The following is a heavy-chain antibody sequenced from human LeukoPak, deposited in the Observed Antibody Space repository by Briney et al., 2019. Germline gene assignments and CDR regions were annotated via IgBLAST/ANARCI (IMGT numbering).Heavy chain of an antibody. Sequence: LSETLSLTCTVSGGSISSYYWTWIRQPAGKGPECIVRIHASGSTNSNPSLKRRVNMSVDTSKNQFSLRLNSVTAADTAVYYCARVTDPRYNWFDPWGQGTLVTVSS. CDR2: IHASGST. D-gene: IGHD2-21*02. CDR1: GGSISSYY. CDR3: ARVTDPRYNWFDP. J-gene: IGHJ5*02. V-gene: IGHV4-4*07.